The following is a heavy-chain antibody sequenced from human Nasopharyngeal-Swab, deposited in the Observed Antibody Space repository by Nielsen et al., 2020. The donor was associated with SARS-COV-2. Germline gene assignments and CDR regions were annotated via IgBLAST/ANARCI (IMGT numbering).Heavy chain of an antibody. CDR3: ARAHIVVVPAAIVRPYNWFDP. Sequence: GGSLRLSCAASGFTFSSYWMHWVRQAPGKGLVWASRINSDGSSTSYADSVKGRFTISRDNAKNTLYLQMNSLRAEDTAVYYCARAHIVVVPAAIVRPYNWFDPWGQGTLVTVSS. J-gene: IGHJ5*02. CDR2: INSDGSST. CDR1: GFTFSSYW. V-gene: IGHV3-74*01. D-gene: IGHD2-2*01.